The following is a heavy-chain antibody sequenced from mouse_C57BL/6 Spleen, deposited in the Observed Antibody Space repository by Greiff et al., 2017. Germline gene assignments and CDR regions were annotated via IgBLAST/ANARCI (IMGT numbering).Heavy chain of an antibody. V-gene: IGHV5-6*01. D-gene: IGHD1-1*01. CDR1: GFTFSSYG. J-gene: IGHJ4*01. Sequence: EVQLVESGGDLVKPGGSLKLSCAASGFTFSSYGMSWVRQTPDKRLEWVATISSGGSYTYYPDSVKGRFTISRDNAKNTLYLPMSSLKSDDTALYYCAIEDYYGSSYDYAMDYWVQGTSVTVSS. CDR3: AIEDYYGSSYDYAMDY. CDR2: ISSGGSYT.